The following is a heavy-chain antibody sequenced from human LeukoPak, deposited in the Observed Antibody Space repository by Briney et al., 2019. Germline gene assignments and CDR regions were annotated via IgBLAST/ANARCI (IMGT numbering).Heavy chain of an antibody. CDR1: GYTLTELS. CDR3: ATNENWGTDLHFDY. V-gene: IGHV1-24*01. CDR2: FDPEDGET. Sequence: ASVKVSCKVSGYTLTELSMHWVRQAPGKGLEWMGGFDPEDGETIYAQKFQGRVTMTTDTSTSTAYMELRSLRSDDTAVYYCATNENWGTDLHFDYWGQGTLVTVSS. J-gene: IGHJ4*02. D-gene: IGHD7-27*01.